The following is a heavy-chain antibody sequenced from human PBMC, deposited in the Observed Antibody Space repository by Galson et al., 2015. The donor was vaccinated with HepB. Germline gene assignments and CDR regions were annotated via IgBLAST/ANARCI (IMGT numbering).Heavy chain of an antibody. CDR3: AKDHYYDSSGYYYYGMDV. V-gene: IGHV3-30*18. Sequence: SLRLSCAASGFTFSSYGMHWVRQAPGKGLEWVAVISYDGSNKYYADSVRGRFTISRDNSKNTLYLQMNSLRAEDTAVYYCAKDHYYDSSGYYYYGMDVWGQGTTVTVSS. J-gene: IGHJ6*02. D-gene: IGHD3-22*01. CDR1: GFTFSSYG. CDR2: ISYDGSNK.